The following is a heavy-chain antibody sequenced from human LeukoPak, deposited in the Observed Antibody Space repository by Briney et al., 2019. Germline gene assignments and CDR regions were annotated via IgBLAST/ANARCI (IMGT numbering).Heavy chain of an antibody. CDR1: GFTFSSNW. CDR3: AKERGTSGECAFDI. D-gene: IGHD3-10*01. J-gene: IGHJ3*02. V-gene: IGHV3-7*03. Sequence: RLSCAASGFTFSSNWMSWVRQAPGKGLEWVANIKPDGSEKYYVDSVKGRFTISRDNAKNSLYLQMNSLRADDTAVYYCAKERGTSGECAFDIWGQGTMVTVSS. CDR2: IKPDGSEK.